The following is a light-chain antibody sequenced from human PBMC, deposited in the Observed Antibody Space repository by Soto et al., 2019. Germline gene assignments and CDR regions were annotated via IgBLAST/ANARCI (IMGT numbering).Light chain of an antibody. CDR3: QQRSRWPLT. V-gene: IGKV3-11*01. J-gene: IGKJ4*01. CDR2: DAF. CDR1: QSVGSY. Sequence: EIVLTQSPATLSLSPGERATLSCRASQSVGSYFAWYQQKPGQAPRLLIYDAFSRATGIPARFSGSGSGTDFTLTISSLELEDFAVYFCQQRSRWPLTFGGGTMVETK.